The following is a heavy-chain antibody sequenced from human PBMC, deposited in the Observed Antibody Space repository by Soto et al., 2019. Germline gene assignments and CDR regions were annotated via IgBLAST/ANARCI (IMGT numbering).Heavy chain of an antibody. V-gene: IGHV3-30-3*01. CDR1: GFTFSSYA. Sequence: QVQLVESGGGVVQPGRSLRLSCAASGFTFSSYAMHWVRQAPGKGLEWVAVISYDGSNKYYADSVKGRFTISRDNYKNTLYLQMNSLRAEDTAVYYCARDPGWLQTGYYGMDVWGQGTTVTVSS. J-gene: IGHJ6*02. D-gene: IGHD5-12*01. CDR3: ARDPGWLQTGYYGMDV. CDR2: ISYDGSNK.